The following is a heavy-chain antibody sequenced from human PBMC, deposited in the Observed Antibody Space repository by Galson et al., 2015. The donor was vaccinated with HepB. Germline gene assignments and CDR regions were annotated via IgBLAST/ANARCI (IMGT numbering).Heavy chain of an antibody. J-gene: IGHJ5*02. V-gene: IGHV4-39*01. CDR3: ARQGKYCSSTSCYQVLFWFDP. CDR1: GGSISSSSYY. CDR2: IYSSGST. D-gene: IGHD2-2*01. Sequence: SETLSLTCTVSGGSISSSSYYWGWIRQPPGKGLEWIGSIYSSGSTYYNPSLKSRVTISVDTSKNQFSLRLSSVTAADTAVYYCARQGKYCSSTSCYQVLFWFDPWGQGTLVTVSS.